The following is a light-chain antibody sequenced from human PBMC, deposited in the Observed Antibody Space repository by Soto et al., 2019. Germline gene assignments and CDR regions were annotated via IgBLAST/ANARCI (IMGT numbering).Light chain of an antibody. J-gene: IGKJ3*01. CDR2: AAS. Sequence: IELTQSPSSLSASVGDRVTLSCRASQGISSNLAWYQQKPGQAPKLLIYAASTLRSGVPSRFSGSGSGTDFSLTISSRQPEDVSTVYCQQLNNYPIWTFGPGTKVDIK. V-gene: IGKV1-9*01. CDR3: QQLNNYPIWT. CDR1: QGISSN.